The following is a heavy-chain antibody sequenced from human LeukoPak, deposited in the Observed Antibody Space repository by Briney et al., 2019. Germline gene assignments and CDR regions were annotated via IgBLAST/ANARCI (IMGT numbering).Heavy chain of an antibody. CDR3: ARDMWELPSDYYYDF. Sequence: ASVKDSCKASGYTFTGHYWHWLRQAPGRGREWMGRINPNSGDTKYADKFLGRVIMTRDTSTSTAYMELNGLRSDDTASYYCARDMWELPSDYYYDFWGQGTLVTVSS. V-gene: IGHV1-2*06. CDR1: GYTFTGHY. J-gene: IGHJ4*02. D-gene: IGHD1-26*01. CDR2: INPNSGDT.